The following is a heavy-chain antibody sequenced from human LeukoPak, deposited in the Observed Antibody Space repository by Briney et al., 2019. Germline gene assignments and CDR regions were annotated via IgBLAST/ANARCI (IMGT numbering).Heavy chain of an antibody. D-gene: IGHD2-2*01. J-gene: IGHJ4*02. CDR3: AREPGYCSSTICYDSPGY. CDR1: GFTFSNYW. CDR2: INGGGSST. V-gene: IGHV3-74*01. Sequence: QPGGSLRLSCAASGFTFSNYWMHWVRQAPGKGLVWVSLINGGGSSTTYADSVKGRFTISRDNAKNILYLRMNSLRAEDTAVYYCAREPGYCSSTICYDSPGYWGQGTLVTVSS.